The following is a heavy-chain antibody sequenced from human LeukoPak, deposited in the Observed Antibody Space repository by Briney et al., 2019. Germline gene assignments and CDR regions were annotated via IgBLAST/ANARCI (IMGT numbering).Heavy chain of an antibody. CDR2: INQDGSEE. D-gene: IGHD1-26*01. CDR1: GFTFSHYW. Sequence: GGSLRLSCAASGFTFSHYWMTWVRQAPGRGLEWVANINQDGSEEFYVDSLKGRFTISRDNAKNSLYLQINSLRADDTAIYYCARDSGRFYIDYWGQGTLVTVSS. CDR3: ARDSGRFYIDY. V-gene: IGHV3-7*03. J-gene: IGHJ4*02.